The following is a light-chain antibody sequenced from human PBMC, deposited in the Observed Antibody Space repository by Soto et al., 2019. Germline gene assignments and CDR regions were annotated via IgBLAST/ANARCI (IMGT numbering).Light chain of an antibody. CDR1: QSVSSY. CDR2: DAS. J-gene: IGKJ5*01. CDR3: QQRSNWPSIT. Sequence: EIVLTQSPGTLSLSPGERATLSCMASQSVSSYLAWYQQKPGQAPRRLIYDASNRATGIPARFSGSGSGTDFTLTISSLEPEDFAVYYCQQRSNWPSITFGQGTRLEIK. V-gene: IGKV3-11*01.